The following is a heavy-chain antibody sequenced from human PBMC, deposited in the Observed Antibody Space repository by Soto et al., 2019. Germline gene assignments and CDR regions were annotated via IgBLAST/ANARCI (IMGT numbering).Heavy chain of an antibody. CDR3: ARPVEVVSRFVGSGGMDV. Sequence: KTGGSLRLSCAASGFTFSDYYMSWLRQAPGKGLEWVAYLSPTGSTIYYADSVKGRFTISRDNAKNSLYLQMNSLRAEDTAMYYCARPVEVVSRFVGSGGMDVWGQGTTVTVSS. J-gene: IGHJ6*02. V-gene: IGHV3-11*01. CDR2: LSPTGSTI. D-gene: IGHD3-16*01. CDR1: GFTFSDYY.